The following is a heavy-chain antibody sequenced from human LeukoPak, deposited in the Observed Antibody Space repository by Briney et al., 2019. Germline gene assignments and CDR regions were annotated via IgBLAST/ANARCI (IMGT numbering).Heavy chain of an antibody. Sequence: GGSLRLSCAASGFTFSSYGMHWVRQAPGKGLEWVAVISYDGSNKYYADSVKGRFTISRDNSKNTLYLQMNSLRAEDTAVYYCAKVGTYYDFWSGYPDYWGQGTLVTVSS. V-gene: IGHV3-30*18. J-gene: IGHJ4*02. CDR2: ISYDGSNK. D-gene: IGHD3-3*01. CDR1: GFTFSSYG. CDR3: AKVGTYYDFWSGYPDY.